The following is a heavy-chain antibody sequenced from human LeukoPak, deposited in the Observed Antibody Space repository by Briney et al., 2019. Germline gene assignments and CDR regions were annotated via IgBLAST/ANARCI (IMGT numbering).Heavy chain of an antibody. Sequence: GASVKVSCKASGYTFTGYHMHWVRQAPGQGLEWMGWINPNSGGTNYAEKFQGWVTMTRDTSISTAYMELSRLRSDDTAVYYCARGTGYSSGWLGYWGQGTLVPVSS. V-gene: IGHV1-2*04. J-gene: IGHJ4*02. CDR3: ARGTGYSSGWLGY. CDR1: GYTFTGYH. CDR2: INPNSGGT. D-gene: IGHD6-19*01.